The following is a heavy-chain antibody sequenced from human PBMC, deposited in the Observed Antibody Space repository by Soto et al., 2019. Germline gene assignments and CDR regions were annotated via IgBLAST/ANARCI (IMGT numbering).Heavy chain of an antibody. D-gene: IGHD3-10*01. CDR2: INHSGST. CDR3: ARGSRVRFDP. V-gene: IGHV4-34*01. CDR1: GGSFSGYY. Sequence: TSETLSLTCAVYGGSFSGYYWSWIRQPPGKGLEWIGEINHSGSTNYNPSLKSRVTISVDTSKNQFSLKLSSVTAADTAVYYCARGSRVRFDPWGQGTLVTVSS. J-gene: IGHJ5*02.